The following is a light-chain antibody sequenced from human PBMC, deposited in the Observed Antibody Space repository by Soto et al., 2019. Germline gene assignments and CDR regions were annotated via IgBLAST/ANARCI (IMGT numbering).Light chain of an antibody. V-gene: IGKV1-33*01. Sequence: DIQMTQSPSSLSASVGDRVTITCQASQDISNYLNWYQQKPGKAPKLLIYDASNLETGVPSRFSGSGSGTAGTISISSLQPEDIATYSCQQYDNLPPALTFGGGTKVEIK. CDR2: DAS. CDR1: QDISNY. J-gene: IGKJ4*01. CDR3: QQYDNLPPALT.